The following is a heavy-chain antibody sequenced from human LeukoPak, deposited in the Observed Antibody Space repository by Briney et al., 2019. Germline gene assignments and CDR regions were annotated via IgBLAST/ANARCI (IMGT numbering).Heavy chain of an antibody. Sequence: PGGSLRLTCAASGFTFSSYAMSWVRRAPGKGLEWVSAISGSGGSTYYADSVKGRFTISRDNSRNTLYLQMSSLRAEDTAVYYCAKGAAYYYYYGIDVWGKGATVTVSS. J-gene: IGHJ6*04. CDR2: ISGSGGST. V-gene: IGHV3-23*01. D-gene: IGHD2-15*01. CDR1: GFTFSSYA. CDR3: AKGAAYYYYYGIDV.